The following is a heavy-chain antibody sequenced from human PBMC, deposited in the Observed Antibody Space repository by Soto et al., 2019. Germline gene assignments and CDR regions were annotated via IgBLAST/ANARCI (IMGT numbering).Heavy chain of an antibody. Sequence: SETLSLTCTVSGGSISSSSYYWGWIRQPPGKGLEWIGSIYYSGSTYYNPSLKSRVTISVDTSKNQFSLKLSSVTAADTAVYYCARHGYCSSTSCPHSYYFDYWGQGTLVTVSS. D-gene: IGHD2-2*03. J-gene: IGHJ4*02. CDR2: IYYSGST. V-gene: IGHV4-39*01. CDR3: ARHGYCSSTSCPHSYYFDY. CDR1: GGSISSSSYY.